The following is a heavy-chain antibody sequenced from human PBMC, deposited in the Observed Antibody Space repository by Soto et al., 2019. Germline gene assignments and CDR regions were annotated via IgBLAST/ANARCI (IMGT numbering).Heavy chain of an antibody. D-gene: IGHD3-10*01. V-gene: IGHV3-23*01. CDR2: ISGSGGST. CDR3: ASYYGSGSYQNYYYYGMDV. CDR1: GFTFSSYA. J-gene: IGHJ6*02. Sequence: EVQLLASGGGLVQPGGSLRLSCAASGFTFSSYAMSWVRQAPGKGLEWVSAISGSGGSTYYADSVKGRFTISRDNSKNTLYLQMNSLRAEDTAVYYCASYYGSGSYQNYYYYGMDVWGQGTTVTVSS.